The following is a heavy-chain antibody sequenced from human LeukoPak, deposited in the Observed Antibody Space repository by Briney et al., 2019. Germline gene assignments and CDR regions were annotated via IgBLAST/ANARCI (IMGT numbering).Heavy chain of an antibody. Sequence: SETLSLTCAVYGGSFSGYYWSWIRQPPGQGLEWIGEINHSGSTNYNPSLKSRVTISVDTSKNQFSLKLSSVTAADTAVYYCARGRLWFGELSVKNWFDPWGQGTLVTVSS. J-gene: IGHJ5*02. CDR2: INHSGST. V-gene: IGHV4-34*01. D-gene: IGHD3-10*01. CDR3: ARGRLWFGELSVKNWFDP. CDR1: GGSFSGYY.